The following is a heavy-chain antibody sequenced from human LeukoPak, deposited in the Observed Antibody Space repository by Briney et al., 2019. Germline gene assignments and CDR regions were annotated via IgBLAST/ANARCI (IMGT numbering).Heavy chain of an antibody. CDR2: INHSGST. D-gene: IGHD5-18*01. Sequence: GSLRLSCAASGFTFSDYYMSWIRQPPGKGLEWIGEINHSGSTNYNPSLKSRVTISVDTSKNQFSLKLSSVTAADTVVYYCVCVDTASYFDYWGQGTLVTVSS. CDR3: VCVDTASYFDY. CDR1: GFTFSDYY. V-gene: IGHV4-34*08. J-gene: IGHJ4*02.